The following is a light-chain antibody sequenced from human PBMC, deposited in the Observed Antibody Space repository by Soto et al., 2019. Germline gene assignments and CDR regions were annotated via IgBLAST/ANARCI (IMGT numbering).Light chain of an antibody. V-gene: IGKV3-20*01. Sequence: EIVLTQSPGTLSLSPGERATLSCRSSQSAGSTYLAWYQQKPGRAPRLLIFGASSRATGIPDRFSGSGSGTDFTLTISRLEPEDFAVYYCQQYGSSGTFGQGTKVDIK. CDR3: QQYGSSGT. CDR1: QSAGSTY. CDR2: GAS. J-gene: IGKJ1*01.